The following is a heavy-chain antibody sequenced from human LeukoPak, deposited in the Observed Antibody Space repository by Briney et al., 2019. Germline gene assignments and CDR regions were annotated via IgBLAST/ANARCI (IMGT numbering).Heavy chain of an antibody. Sequence: SQTLSLTCAISGDSVSSNSASWNWIRQSPSRGLEWLGRTYYRCKWYNGYAVSVNSRILINTNPSENQFSLQLSSGTPEETAVYYCGRDPDGPWGQGTLVTVSS. V-gene: IGHV6-1*01. D-gene: IGHD1-14*01. CDR2: TYYRCKWYN. CDR1: GDSVSSNSAS. J-gene: IGHJ5*02. CDR3: GRDPDGP.